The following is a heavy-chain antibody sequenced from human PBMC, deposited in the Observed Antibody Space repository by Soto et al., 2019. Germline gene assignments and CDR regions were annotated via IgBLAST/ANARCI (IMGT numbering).Heavy chain of an antibody. Sequence: GGSLRLSCAASGFTFSSYGMHWVRQAPGKGLEWVAVISYDGSNKYYADSVKGRFTISRDNSKNTLYLQMNSLRAEDTAVYYCAKPLAPLDVDTAMVFSVGYWGQGTLVTVSS. CDR3: AKPLAPLDVDTAMVFSVGY. CDR2: ISYDGSNK. CDR1: GFTFSSYG. D-gene: IGHD5-18*01. J-gene: IGHJ4*02. V-gene: IGHV3-30*18.